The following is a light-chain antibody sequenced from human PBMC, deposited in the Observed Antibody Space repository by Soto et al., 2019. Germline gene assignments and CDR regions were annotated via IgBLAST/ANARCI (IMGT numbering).Light chain of an antibody. CDR3: QQYNNWPPQYT. J-gene: IGKJ2*01. Sequence: ETVMTQSPATLSVSPGERATLSCRASQSVSSNLAWYQQKPGQAPRILIYDASTRATGIPARFSGSGSGTEFTLTISSLQSEDFAVYYCQQYNNWPPQYTFGQGTKLEIK. V-gene: IGKV3D-15*01. CDR2: DAS. CDR1: QSVSSN.